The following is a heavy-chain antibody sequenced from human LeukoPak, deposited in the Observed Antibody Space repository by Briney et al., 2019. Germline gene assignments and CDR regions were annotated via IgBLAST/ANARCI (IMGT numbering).Heavy chain of an antibody. Sequence: GGSLRLSCAASGFTVINYYMSWVRQAPGKGLDWVSIIDTGVNTYYIDSVKGRFTVSRDSSKNTLYLQMNGLRAEDTAMYYCARDLNYWGQGTLVTVSS. V-gene: IGHV3-53*01. CDR2: IDTGVNT. CDR3: ARDLNY. J-gene: IGHJ4*02. CDR1: GFTVINYY.